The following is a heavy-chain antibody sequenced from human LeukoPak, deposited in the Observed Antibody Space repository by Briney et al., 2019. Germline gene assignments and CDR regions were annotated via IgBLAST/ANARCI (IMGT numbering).Heavy chain of an antibody. CDR3: ARDKAVDSDISGYYYNRGLDC. J-gene: IGHJ4*02. D-gene: IGHD3-22*01. CDR1: GGSMGNSY. V-gene: IGHV4-4*07. Sequence: SETLSLTCSVSGGSMGNSYWNWIRQPAGKGLEWIGRIYATGTTDYNPSLRSRVTMSLDTSVNQFSLRLSSVTAADTAVYFCARDKAVDSDISGYYYNRGLDCWGQGTLVTVSS. CDR2: IYATGTT.